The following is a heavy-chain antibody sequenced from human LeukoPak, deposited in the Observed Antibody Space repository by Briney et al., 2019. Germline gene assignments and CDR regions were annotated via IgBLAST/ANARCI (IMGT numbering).Heavy chain of an antibody. CDR3: AVVVAPYYFDY. J-gene: IGHJ4*02. Sequence: SETLSLTCTVSGGSISSSSYYWDWIRQPPGKGLEWIGSIYYSGSTYYNPSLKSRVTISVNTSKNQFSLKLSSVTAADTAVYYCAVVVAPYYFDYWGQGTLVTVSS. CDR1: GGSISSSSYY. D-gene: IGHD3-22*01. V-gene: IGHV4-39*01. CDR2: IYYSGST.